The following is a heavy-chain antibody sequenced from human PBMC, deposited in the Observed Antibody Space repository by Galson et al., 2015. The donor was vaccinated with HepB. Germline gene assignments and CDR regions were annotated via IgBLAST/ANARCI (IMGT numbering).Heavy chain of an antibody. V-gene: IGHV1-2*02. CDR3: ARDHLDIVVVVAATIDWYFDL. CDR1: GYTFTGYY. J-gene: IGHJ2*01. Sequence: SVKVSCKASGYTFTGYYMHWVRQAPGQGLEWMGWINPNSGGTNYAQKLQGRVTMTTDTSTSTAYMELRSLRSDDTAVYYCARDHLDIVVVVAATIDWYFDLWGRGTLVTVSS. CDR2: INPNSGGT. D-gene: IGHD2-15*01.